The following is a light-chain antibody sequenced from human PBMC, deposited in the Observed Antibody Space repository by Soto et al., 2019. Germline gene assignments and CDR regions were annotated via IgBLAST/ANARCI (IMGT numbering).Light chain of an antibody. Sequence: QSALTQPPSVSGSPGQSVTISCTGTSTDFVSYNRVSWYQQPPGTAPKLIIYEASNRPSGVPGRFSGSKSGNTASLIISGLQAADEADYYCSLYTSENTYVFGTGTKVTVL. J-gene: IGLJ1*01. CDR2: EAS. CDR1: STDFVSYNR. CDR3: SLYTSENTYV. V-gene: IGLV2-18*01.